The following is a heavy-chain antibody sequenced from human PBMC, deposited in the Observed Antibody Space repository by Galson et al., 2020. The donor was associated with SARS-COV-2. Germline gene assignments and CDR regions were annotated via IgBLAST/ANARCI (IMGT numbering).Heavy chain of an antibody. Sequence: ASVTVSCKASGYTFTSYGISWVRQAPGQGLEWMGWISAYNGNTNYAQKLQGRVTMTTDTSTSTAYMELRSLRSDDTAVYYCSREVAAPVVPAAIMYYFDGMEVWGQGTTVTVAS. CDR2: ISAYNGNT. D-gene: IGHD2-2*01. CDR1: GYTFTSYG. V-gene: IGHV1-18*01. J-gene: IGHJ6*02. CDR3: SREVAAPVVPAAIMYYFDGMEV.